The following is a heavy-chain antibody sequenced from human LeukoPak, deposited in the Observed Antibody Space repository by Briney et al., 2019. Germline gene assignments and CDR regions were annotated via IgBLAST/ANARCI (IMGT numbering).Heavy chain of an antibody. CDR1: GFKFSDYA. CDR2: IWYDGGQT. CDR3: AKDPSPYSIFDFDH. V-gene: IGHV3-33*06. Sequence: PGGSLRLSCAASGFKFSDYAMHWVRQAPVRGLEWVASIWYDGGQTYYADSVKGRLTISRDNSMNTLFLQMNSLRAEDTAVYYCAKDPSPYSIFDFDHWGQGTLVTVSS. J-gene: IGHJ4*02. D-gene: IGHD4-11*01.